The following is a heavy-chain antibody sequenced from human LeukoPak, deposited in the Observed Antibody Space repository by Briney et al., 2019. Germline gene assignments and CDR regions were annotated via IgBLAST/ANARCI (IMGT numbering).Heavy chain of an antibody. CDR1: GGSFNSYY. D-gene: IGHD3-10*02. CDR2: INHSGST. J-gene: IGHJ4*02. CDR3: ARRRVLMFNSIDY. V-gene: IGHV4-34*01. Sequence: SETLSLTCAVYGGSFNSYYWSWIRQSPGKGLEWIGEINHSGSTNYNPSLESRVTISVDTSKKQFLLKLTSVTAADTAVYFCARRRVLMFNSIDYWGQGTLVAVSS.